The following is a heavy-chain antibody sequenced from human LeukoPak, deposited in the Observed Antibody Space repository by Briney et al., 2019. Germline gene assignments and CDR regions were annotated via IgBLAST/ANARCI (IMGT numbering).Heavy chain of an antibody. CDR2: IVVGSGNT. J-gene: IGHJ3*02. D-gene: IGHD1-1*01. Sequence: SVKVSCKASGFTFTSSAMQWVRQARGQRLEWIGWIVVGSGNTNYAQKFQERVTITRGMSTSTAYMELSSLRSEDTAVYYCAAGSVHLNAFDIWGQGTMVTVSS. V-gene: IGHV1-58*02. CDR3: AAGSVHLNAFDI. CDR1: GFTFTSSA.